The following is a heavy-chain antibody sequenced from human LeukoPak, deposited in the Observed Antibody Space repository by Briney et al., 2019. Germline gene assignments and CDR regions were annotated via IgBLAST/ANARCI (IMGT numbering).Heavy chain of an antibody. J-gene: IGHJ4*02. D-gene: IGHD6-19*01. Sequence: GGSLRLSCAASGFTFRNYAMSWVRQTPGKGLEWVSAIGGSGGGTYYADSVKGRFTISRDNSKNTLYLQMNSLRAEDTAAYYCAKRAELAVPGHFDYWGQGTLVTVSS. CDR1: GFTFRNYA. CDR2: IGGSGGGT. CDR3: AKRAELAVPGHFDY. V-gene: IGHV3-23*01.